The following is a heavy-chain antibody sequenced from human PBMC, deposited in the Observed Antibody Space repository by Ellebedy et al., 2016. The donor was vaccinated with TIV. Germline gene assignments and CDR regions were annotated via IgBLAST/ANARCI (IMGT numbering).Heavy chain of an antibody. V-gene: IGHV3-53*01. D-gene: IGHD1-14*01. CDR3: ARSIETIYGMDV. CDR2: IYSGGST. J-gene: IGHJ6*02. CDR1: GFTVSSNY. Sequence: GESLKISCAASGFTVSSNYMSWVRQAPGKGLEWVSVIYSGGSTYYADSVKGRFTISRDNSKNTLYLQMNSLRAEETAVYYCARSIETIYGMDVWGQGTTVTVSS.